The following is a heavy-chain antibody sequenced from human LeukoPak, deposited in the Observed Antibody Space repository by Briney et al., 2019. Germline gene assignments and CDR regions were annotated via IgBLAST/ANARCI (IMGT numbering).Heavy chain of an antibody. V-gene: IGHV3-7*01. CDR2: IKQDGSEK. CDR1: GFSFSNYW. J-gene: IGHJ4*02. Sequence: PGGSLRLSCTTSGFSFSNYWMSWVRQPPGKGLEWVANIKQDGSEKYYVDSAKGRFTISRDNAEKSLYLQMNSLRGEDTAVYYCPRDGPDSFDYWGQGTPVTVSS. CDR3: PRDGPDSFDY.